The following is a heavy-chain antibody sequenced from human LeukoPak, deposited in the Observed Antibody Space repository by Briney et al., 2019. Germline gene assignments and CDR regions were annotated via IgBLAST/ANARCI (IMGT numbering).Heavy chain of an antibody. J-gene: IGHJ4*02. D-gene: IGHD2-15*01. V-gene: IGHV4-39*01. Sequence: SETLSLTCTVSGGSIGSSRFYWGWLRQPPGKGLEWTGSIDYSGKTFYNPSLKSRVTISVDTSKNQFSLKLSSVTAADTAVYYCARHCSDVSCYEYWGQGTLVSVSS. CDR3: ARHCSDVSCYEY. CDR2: IDYSGKT. CDR1: GGSIGSSRFY.